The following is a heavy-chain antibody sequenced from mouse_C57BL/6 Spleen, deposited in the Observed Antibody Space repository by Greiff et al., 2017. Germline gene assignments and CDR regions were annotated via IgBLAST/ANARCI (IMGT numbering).Heavy chain of an antibody. J-gene: IGHJ1*03. V-gene: IGHV7-3*01. Sequence: EVQGVESGGGLVQPGGSLSLSCAASGFTFTDYYMSWVRQPPGKALEWLGFIRNKANGYTTEYSASVKGRFTISRDNSQSILYLQMNALRAEDSATYYCARPTTVVAHWYFDVWGTGTTVTVSS. CDR1: GFTFTDYY. CDR3: ARPTTVVAHWYFDV. D-gene: IGHD1-1*01. CDR2: IRNKANGYTT.